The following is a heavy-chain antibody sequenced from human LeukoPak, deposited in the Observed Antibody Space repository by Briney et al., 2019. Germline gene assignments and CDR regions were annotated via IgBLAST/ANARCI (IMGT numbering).Heavy chain of an antibody. CDR3: ARDGDQVRGAEYYYYGMDV. CDR2: IIPIFGTA. CDR1: GGTFSSYA. D-gene: IGHD3-10*01. Sequence: SVKVSCKASGGTFSSYAISWVRQAPGQGLEWMGGIIPIFGTANYAQKFQGRVTITVDKSTSTAYMELSSLRSEDTAVYYCARDGDQVRGAEYYYYGMDVWGKGTTVTVSS. V-gene: IGHV1-69*06. J-gene: IGHJ6*04.